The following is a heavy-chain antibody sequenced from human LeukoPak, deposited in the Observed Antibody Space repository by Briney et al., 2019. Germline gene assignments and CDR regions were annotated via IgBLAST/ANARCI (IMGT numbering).Heavy chain of an antibody. Sequence: GGPLRLSWAAPGFTFSDFAMTWLHQAPGNGLAWVSTISGGDIRTYYADSVKGRLTIARHNSKNNQYLQMNTLRADATAHDYCAKGAVRSIWWVRDNKDVWGQGTTVAVSS. CDR2: ISGGDIRT. CDR1: GFTFSDFA. CDR3: AKGAVRSIWWVRDNKDV. V-gene: IGHV3-23*01. J-gene: IGHJ6*02. D-gene: IGHD4/OR15-4a*01.